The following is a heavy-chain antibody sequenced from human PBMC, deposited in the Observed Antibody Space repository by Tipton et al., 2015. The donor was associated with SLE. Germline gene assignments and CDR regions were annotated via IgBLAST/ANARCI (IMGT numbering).Heavy chain of an antibody. D-gene: IGHD3-10*02. V-gene: IGHV4-39*07. CDR3: AKHVLGGFHFDA. CDR1: GDSISSSSYY. Sequence: TLSLTCTVSGDSISSSSYYWGWIRQSPGKGLEWIATIYYTGSTYYNPSLQSRVAISLDTSKNQFFLKLTSVTAADTAVFYCAKHVLGGFHFDAWGQGMLVTVSS. J-gene: IGHJ4*02. CDR2: IYYTGST.